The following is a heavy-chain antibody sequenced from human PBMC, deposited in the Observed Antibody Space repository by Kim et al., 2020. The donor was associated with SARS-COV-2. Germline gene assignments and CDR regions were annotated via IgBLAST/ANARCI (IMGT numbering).Heavy chain of an antibody. CDR2: ISYDGSNK. D-gene: IGHD3-22*01. CDR3: ARDPHQMYYYDSSGYFFDY. Sequence: RGSLRLSCAASGFTFSSYAMHWVRQAPGKGLEWVAVISYDGSNKYYADSVKGRFTISRDNSKNTLYLQMNSLRAEDTAVYYCARDPHQMYYYDSSGYFFDYWGQGTLVTVSS. V-gene: IGHV3-30*04. CDR1: GFTFSSYA. J-gene: IGHJ4*02.